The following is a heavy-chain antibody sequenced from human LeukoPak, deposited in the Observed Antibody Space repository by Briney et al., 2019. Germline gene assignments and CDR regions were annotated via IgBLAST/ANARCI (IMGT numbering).Heavy chain of an antibody. D-gene: IGHD2-21*02. CDR1: GFTFSSYS. CDR2: ISSSSSYI. J-gene: IGHJ4*02. Sequence: GGSLRLSCAASGFTFSSYSMNWVRQAPGKGLEWVSSISSSSSYIYYADSMKGRFTISRDNAKNSLYLQMNSLRAEDTAVYYCARDGSRGNLVTAPDYWGQGTLVTVSS. V-gene: IGHV3-21*01. CDR3: ARDGSRGNLVTAPDY.